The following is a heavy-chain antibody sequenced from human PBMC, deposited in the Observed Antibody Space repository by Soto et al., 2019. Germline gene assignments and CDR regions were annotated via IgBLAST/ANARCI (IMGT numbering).Heavy chain of an antibody. V-gene: IGHV1-8*01. Sequence: QAQLVQSGAEVRKPGASVMVSCKASGYTFTTYDINWVRQAPGQGLEWLGWMDPNSGSTGYAQNFQGRITMTRNISRNTAHMELSSLQSEDTAVYYCARERKFDFWRKGLDVWGQGTTVTVSS. J-gene: IGHJ6*02. CDR2: MDPNSGST. D-gene: IGHD3-3*01. CDR3: ARERKFDFWRKGLDV. CDR1: GYTFTTYD.